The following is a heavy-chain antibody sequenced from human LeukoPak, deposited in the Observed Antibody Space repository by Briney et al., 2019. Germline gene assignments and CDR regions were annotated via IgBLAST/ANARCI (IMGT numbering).Heavy chain of an antibody. CDR1: GFTFDDYA. CDR2: ISWNSGSI. J-gene: IGHJ6*02. CDR3: AKDIGDAEYYGMDV. Sequence: GRSLRLSCAASGFTFDDYAMHWARQAPGKGLEWVSGISWNSGSIGYADSVKGRFTISRDNAKNSLYLQMNSLRAEDTALYYCAKDIGDAEYYGMDVWGQGTTVTVSS. V-gene: IGHV3-9*01.